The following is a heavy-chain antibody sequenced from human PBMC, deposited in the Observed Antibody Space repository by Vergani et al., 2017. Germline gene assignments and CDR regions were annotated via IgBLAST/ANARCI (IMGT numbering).Heavy chain of an antibody. Sequence: VQLVESGGGVVQPGRSLRLSCAASGFTFDDYAMSWVRQAPGKGLEWVGFIRSKAYGGTTEYAASVKGRFTISRDNSKSTLYLQMNSLRAEDTAVYYCAKGMGSGYYYVQATIDYWGQGTLVTVSS. CDR2: IRSKAYGGTT. V-gene: IGHV3-49*04. J-gene: IGHJ4*02. CDR3: AKGMGSGYYYVQATIDY. CDR1: GFTFDDYA. D-gene: IGHD3-22*01.